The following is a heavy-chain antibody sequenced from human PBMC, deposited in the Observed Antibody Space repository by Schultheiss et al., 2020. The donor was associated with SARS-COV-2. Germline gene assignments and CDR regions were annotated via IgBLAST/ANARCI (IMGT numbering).Heavy chain of an antibody. V-gene: IGHV4-61*01. CDR3: ARAISGSFDYFDY. J-gene: IGHJ4*02. CDR2: IYHSGST. D-gene: IGHD1-26*01. CDR1: GGSVSSGSYY. Sequence: SQTLSLTCTVSGGSVSSGSYYWSWIRQPPGKGLEWIGEIYHSGSTNYNPSLKSLVTISVDTSKNQFSLKLSSVTAADTAVYYCARAISGSFDYFDYWGQGTLVTVSS.